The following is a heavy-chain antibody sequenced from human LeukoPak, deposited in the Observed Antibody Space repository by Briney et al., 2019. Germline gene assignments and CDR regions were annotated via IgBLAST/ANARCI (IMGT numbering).Heavy chain of an antibody. CDR1: GIPFSDCY. CDR2: ISSSRSYT. J-gene: IGHJ4*02. D-gene: IGHD6-13*01. Sequence: GGSLRLSCVVSGIPFSDCYMNWISQAPGKGLEWISYISSSRSYTDYADSVKGRFTISRDNAKSALYLQLNSLRLEDTAVYYCAAGTAADFWGQGTLVTVSS. V-gene: IGHV3-11*03. CDR3: AAGTAADF.